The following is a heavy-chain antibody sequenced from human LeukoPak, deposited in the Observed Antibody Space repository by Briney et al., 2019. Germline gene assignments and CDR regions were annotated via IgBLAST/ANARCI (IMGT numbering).Heavy chain of an antibody. V-gene: IGHV4-4*02. CDR1: GGSISSSNW. J-gene: IGHJ4*02. D-gene: IGHD3-3*01. Sequence: SGTLSLTCAVSGGSISSSNWWSWIRQPPGKGLEWIGEIYHSGSTNYNPSLKSRVTISVDKSKTQFSLKLTSVTAADTAVYFCARGAEYYAIWRGYAGYSDYWGQGISVTVSS. CDR3: ARGAEYYAIWRGYAGYSDY. CDR2: IYHSGST.